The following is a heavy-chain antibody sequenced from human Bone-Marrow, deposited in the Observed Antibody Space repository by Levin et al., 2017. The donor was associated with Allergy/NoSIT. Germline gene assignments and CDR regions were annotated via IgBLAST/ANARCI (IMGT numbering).Heavy chain of an antibody. D-gene: IGHD3-9*01. Sequence: GESLKISCAISGFSSRNYWMSWVRQSPGKGLEWIARIQSAIDGGARDYTAPVQGRFTVSWDDSNDMVYLQMNNLRPEDTAVYYCTSDRFEWGQGVTVTVSS. V-gene: IGHV3-15*05. CDR2: IQSAIDGGAR. CDR3: TSDRFE. CDR1: GFSSRNYW. J-gene: IGHJ4*02.